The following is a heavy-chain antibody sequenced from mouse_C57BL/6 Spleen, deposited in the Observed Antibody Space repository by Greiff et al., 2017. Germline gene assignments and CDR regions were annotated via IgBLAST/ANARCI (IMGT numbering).Heavy chain of an antibody. CDR3: APYYYGSSYAMDY. CDR2: IDPEDGET. V-gene: IGHV14-2*01. J-gene: IGHJ4*01. CDR1: GFNIKDYY. Sequence: EVQVVESGAELVKPGASVKLSCTASGFNIKDYYMHWVKQRTEQGLEWIGRIDPEDGETKYAPKFQGKATIPADTSSNTAYLQLSSLTSEDTAVYYCAPYYYGSSYAMDYWGQGTSVTVSS. D-gene: IGHD1-1*01.